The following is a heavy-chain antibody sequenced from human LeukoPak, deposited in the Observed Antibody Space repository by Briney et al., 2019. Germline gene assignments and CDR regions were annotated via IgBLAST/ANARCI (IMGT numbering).Heavy chain of an antibody. CDR1: GGSISSSSYY. D-gene: IGHD6-6*01. Sequence: SETLSLTCTVSGGSISSSSYYWGWIRQPPGKGLEWVGTIYYSGGTYYNPSLKSRVTISVDTSKNQFSLKLSSVTAADTAVYYCARGYSSSSPFDYWGQGTLVTVSS. J-gene: IGHJ4*02. V-gene: IGHV4-39*01. CDR3: ARGYSSSSPFDY. CDR2: IYYSGGT.